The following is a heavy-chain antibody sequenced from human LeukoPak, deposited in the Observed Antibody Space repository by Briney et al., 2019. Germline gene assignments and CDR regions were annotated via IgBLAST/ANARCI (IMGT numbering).Heavy chain of an antibody. Sequence: GGSLRLSCAASGFTFSSYSMNWVRQAPGKGLGWVSYISSSSSTIYYADSVKGRFTISRDNAKNSLYLQINNLRAEDTAVYYCGRLAHNAWYAIDFWGQGTLVTVSS. CDR2: ISSSSSTI. CDR1: GFTFSSYS. D-gene: IGHD2-2*01. J-gene: IGHJ4*02. V-gene: IGHV3-48*01. CDR3: GRLAHNAWYAIDF.